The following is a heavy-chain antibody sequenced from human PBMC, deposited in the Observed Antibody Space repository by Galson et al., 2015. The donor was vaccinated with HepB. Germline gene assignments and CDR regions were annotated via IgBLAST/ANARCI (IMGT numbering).Heavy chain of an antibody. CDR3: ARGAYDSRNYYYYYMDV. Sequence: SLRLSCAASGFTFSSYGMHWVRQAPGKGLEWVAVIWYDGSNKYYADSVKGRFTISRDNSKNTLYLQMNSLRAEDTAVYYCARGAYDSRNYYYYYMDVWGKGTTVTVSS. CDR2: IWYDGSNK. D-gene: IGHD3-22*01. J-gene: IGHJ6*03. V-gene: IGHV3-33*01. CDR1: GFTFSSYG.